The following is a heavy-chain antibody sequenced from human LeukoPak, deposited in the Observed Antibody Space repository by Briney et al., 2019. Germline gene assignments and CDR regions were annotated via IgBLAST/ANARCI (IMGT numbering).Heavy chain of an antibody. D-gene: IGHD6-13*01. CDR3: ANFDGSSQAFHL. Sequence: PGRSLRLSCAASGFTFSNFGMHWVRQAPGKGLEWVAAVLYDGGKKFYSDSVKGRFSIYRDNSNYTLFVQMHSLRPDNTAVYYCANFDGSSQAFHLWGQGTMVTVSS. CDR2: VLYDGGKK. J-gene: IGHJ3*01. CDR1: GFTFSNFG. V-gene: IGHV3-30*18.